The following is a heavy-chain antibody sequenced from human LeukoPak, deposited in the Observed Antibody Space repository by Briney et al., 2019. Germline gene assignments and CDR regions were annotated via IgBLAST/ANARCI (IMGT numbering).Heavy chain of an antibody. Sequence: GGSLRLPCSASGLTFISYAMSWVGQAPGKGLEGVAAISGSGGSTYYADSVKGGFTISRDNSKNTLYLQMNILRAEDTAVYYCAKGRGRIAVGCFVYCGQGKRVIVSA. CDR1: GLTFISYA. CDR3: AKGRGRIAVGCFVY. D-gene: IGHD6-19*01. CDR2: ISGSGGST. V-gene: IGHV3-23*01. J-gene: IGHJ4*02.